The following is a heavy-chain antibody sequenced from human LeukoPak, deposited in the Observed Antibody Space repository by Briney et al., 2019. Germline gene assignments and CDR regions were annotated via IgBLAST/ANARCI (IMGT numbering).Heavy chain of an antibody. J-gene: IGHJ4*02. CDR3: AWEGIAAAGDY. CDR2: ISSSSSTI. D-gene: IGHD6-13*01. V-gene: IGHV3-48*01. CDR1: GFTFSSYS. Sequence: GGSLRLSCAASGFTFSSYSMNWVRQAPGKGLEWVSYISSSSSTIYYADSVKGRFTISRDNAKNSLYLQMNSLRAEDTAVYYCAWEGIAAAGDYWGQGTLVTVSS.